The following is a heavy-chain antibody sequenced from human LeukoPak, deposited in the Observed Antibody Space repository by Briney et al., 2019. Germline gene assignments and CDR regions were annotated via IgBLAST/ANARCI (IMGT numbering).Heavy chain of an antibody. CDR1: GYTFTSYA. J-gene: IGHJ6*02. CDR3: RVWGTLRYFDSPWGHYYYYGMDV. CDR2: INTNTGNP. Sequence: GASVKVSCKASGYTFTSYAMHWVRQAPGQRLEWMGWINTNTGNPTYAQGFTGRFVFSLDTSVSTAYLQISSLKAEDAAVYYCRVWGTLRYFDSPWGHYYYYGMDVWGQGTTVTVSS. V-gene: IGHV7-4-1*02. D-gene: IGHD3-9*01.